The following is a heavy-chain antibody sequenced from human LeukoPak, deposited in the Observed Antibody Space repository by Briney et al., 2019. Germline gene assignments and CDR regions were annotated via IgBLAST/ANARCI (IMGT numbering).Heavy chain of an antibody. J-gene: IGHJ4*02. V-gene: IGHV4-38-2*02. CDR1: GYSTSSGYY. CDR3: ARETSRIIYY. CDR2: VYHNGDT. Sequence: PSQTLSPTRTVSGYSTSSGYYWACIRQPPGKGREWIANVYHNGDTFHNPSLKSRAFISVDTSNNQFSLTLTSVTAADTAVYFCARETSRIIYYWGQGMLVTVSS.